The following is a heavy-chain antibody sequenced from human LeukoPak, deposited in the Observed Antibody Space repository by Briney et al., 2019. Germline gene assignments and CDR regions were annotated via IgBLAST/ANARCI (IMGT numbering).Heavy chain of an antibody. CDR2: ISSTTGTT. CDR1: GVTFSDNA. D-gene: IGHD6-25*01. V-gene: IGHV3-23*01. CDR3: ANGSHFAN. Sequence: GGPLRLSCTASGVTFSDNAMSWVRQAPGKGLEWVSPISSTTGTTYYAASVKGRFPISRDNSKNTVSLPVNSLRAEDTDGYCCANGSHFANCGQGALVTFSS. J-gene: IGHJ4*02.